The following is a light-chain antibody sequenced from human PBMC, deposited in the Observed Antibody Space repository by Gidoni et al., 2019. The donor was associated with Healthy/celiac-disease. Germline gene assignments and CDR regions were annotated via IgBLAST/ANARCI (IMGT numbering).Light chain of an antibody. CDR1: QSVSSSY. J-gene: IGKJ2*01. Sequence: EIVLTQSPGTLSLYPGERATLSCRASQSVSSSYLAWVQQKPGQAPRLLIYGASSRATGIPGRCSGSGSGTDFTLTISRLEPEDFAVYYCQQYGSSPDTFGQGTKLEIK. CDR2: GAS. V-gene: IGKV3-20*01. CDR3: QQYGSSPDT.